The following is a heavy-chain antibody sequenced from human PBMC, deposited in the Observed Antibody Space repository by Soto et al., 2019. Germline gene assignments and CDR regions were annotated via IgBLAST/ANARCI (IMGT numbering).Heavy chain of an antibody. CDR1: GFTFATYG. Sequence: QVQLVESGGGVVQPGTSLRLSCAASGFTFATYGMHWVRQPPGKGLQWVAVTWYDGSENFYGDSVKGRFTISRDSSKNTLNLHMDSLTAEDTAVYYCATGFYSSSIDHWGQGTLVTVTS. J-gene: IGHJ4*02. V-gene: IGHV3-33*01. D-gene: IGHD3-22*01. CDR3: ATGFYSSSIDH. CDR2: TWYDGSEN.